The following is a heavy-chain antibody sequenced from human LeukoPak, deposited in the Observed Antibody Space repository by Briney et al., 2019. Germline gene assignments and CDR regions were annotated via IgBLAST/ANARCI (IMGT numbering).Heavy chain of an antibody. CDR3: AGGGSYVWGSYRLKSWFDP. J-gene: IGHJ5*02. Sequence: PSETLSLTCTVSGGSISSSSYYWGWIRQPPGKGLEWIGSIYYSGSTYYNPSLKSRVTISVDTSKNQFSLKLSSVTAADTAVYYCAGGGSYVWGSYRLKSWFDPWGQGTLVTVSS. CDR1: GGSISSSSYY. D-gene: IGHD3-16*02. CDR2: IYYSGST. V-gene: IGHV4-39*07.